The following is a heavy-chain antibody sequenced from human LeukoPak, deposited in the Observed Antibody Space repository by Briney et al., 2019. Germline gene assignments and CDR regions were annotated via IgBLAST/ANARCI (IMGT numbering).Heavy chain of an antibody. CDR1: GFPFSSYA. V-gene: IGHV3-23*01. CDR3: ARNPTASGTTGLYPTY. Sequence: GGSLRLSCAASGFPFSSYAMSWVRQAPGKGLEWVSAISGSGGSTYYADSVKGRFTISRDNSKNTLYLQMDSLRAEETAVYYCARNPTASGTTGLYPTYWGQGTLVAVSS. CDR2: ISGSGGST. J-gene: IGHJ4*02. D-gene: IGHD1-7*01.